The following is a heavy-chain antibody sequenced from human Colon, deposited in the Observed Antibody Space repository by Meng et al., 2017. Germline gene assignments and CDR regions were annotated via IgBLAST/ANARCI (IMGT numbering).Heavy chain of an antibody. Sequence: GGSLRLSCAASGFTFSSYAMHWVRQAPGKGLEWVAVISYDGSNKYYADSVKGRFTISRDNSKNTLYLQMNSLRAEDTAVYYCARVGVRYSGGLTPIYYYYYYGMDVWGQGTTVTVSS. V-gene: IGHV3-30*04. D-gene: IGHD1-26*01. CDR2: ISYDGSNK. CDR3: ARVGVRYSGGLTPIYYYYYYGMDV. CDR1: GFTFSSYA. J-gene: IGHJ6*02.